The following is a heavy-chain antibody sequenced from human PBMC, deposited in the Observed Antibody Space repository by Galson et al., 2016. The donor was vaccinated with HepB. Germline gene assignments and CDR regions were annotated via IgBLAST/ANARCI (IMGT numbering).Heavy chain of an antibody. Sequence: SLRLSCAASGFTFSDWDFHWVRQAPGKGLDWVAVIPKTGDTTFYGDPVKGRFTISRDNSKNTVDLQIHSLRSEDAAVYFCARDFKLGAPDYMDVWGKGTTVTVS. D-gene: IGHD1-26*01. CDR1: GFTFSDWD. J-gene: IGHJ6*03. CDR2: IPKTGDTT. V-gene: IGHV3-30-3*01. CDR3: ARDFKLGAPDYMDV.